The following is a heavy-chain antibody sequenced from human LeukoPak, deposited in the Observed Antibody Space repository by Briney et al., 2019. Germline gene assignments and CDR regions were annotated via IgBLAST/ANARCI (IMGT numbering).Heavy chain of an antibody. CDR1: GGSFSVYY. D-gene: IGHD2-2*01. Sequence: SETLSLTCAVYGGSFSVYYCSWIRQPPGKGLEWIGEINHSGSTNYNPSLKSRVTISVDTSKNQFSLKLSSVTAADTAVYYCARDQAYCSSTSCYRRWSGLYYGMDVWGQGTTVTVSS. V-gene: IGHV4-34*01. CDR3: ARDQAYCSSTSCYRRWSGLYYGMDV. CDR2: INHSGST. J-gene: IGHJ6*02.